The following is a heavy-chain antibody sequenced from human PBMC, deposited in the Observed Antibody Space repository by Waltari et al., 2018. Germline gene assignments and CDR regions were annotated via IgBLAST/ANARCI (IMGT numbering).Heavy chain of an antibody. CDR1: GYTFTGYY. Sequence: QVQLVQSGAEVKKPGASVKVSCKASGYTFTGYYMHWVRQAPGQGLEWMGLSNPNSGGTNDAQKFQGRVTMTRDTSISTAYMELSRLRSEDTAVYYCARPTVGAMDYYYGMDVWGQGTTVTVSS. D-gene: IGHD1-26*01. CDR2: SNPNSGGT. CDR3: ARPTVGAMDYYYGMDV. J-gene: IGHJ6*02. V-gene: IGHV1-2*06.